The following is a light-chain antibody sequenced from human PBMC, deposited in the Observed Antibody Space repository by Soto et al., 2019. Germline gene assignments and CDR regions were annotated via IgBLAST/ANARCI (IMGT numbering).Light chain of an antibody. CDR3: SSYPSSETHVL. CDR1: SSDVGYYNS. CDR2: DVS. J-gene: IGLJ2*01. Sequence: QSALTQPASVSGSPGQSITISCTGTSSDVGYYNSVSWYQRHPGKVPKLIIYDVSSRPSGVSNRFSGFKSRNTASLTISGLQAEDEADYYCSSYPSSETHVLFGGGTKLTVL. V-gene: IGLV2-14*03.